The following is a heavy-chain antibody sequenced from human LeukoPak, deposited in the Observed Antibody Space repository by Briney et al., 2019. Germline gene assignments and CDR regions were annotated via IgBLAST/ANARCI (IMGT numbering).Heavy chain of an antibody. CDR3: ARVRTHIGGYDIADY. CDR2: ISSSSSTI. Sequence: GGSLRLSCAASGFTFSSYSMNWVRQAPGKGLEWVSYISSSSSTIFYADSMKGRFTISRDSAKNSLYLQMNSLRAEDTAIYYCARVRTHIGGYDIADYWGQGTLVTVSS. J-gene: IGHJ4*02. D-gene: IGHD5-12*01. V-gene: IGHV3-48*04. CDR1: GFTFSSYS.